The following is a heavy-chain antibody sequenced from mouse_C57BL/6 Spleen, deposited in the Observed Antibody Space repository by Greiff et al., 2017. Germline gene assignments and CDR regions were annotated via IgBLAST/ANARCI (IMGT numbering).Heavy chain of an antibody. CDR3: ARRRDDYYGSSYDFDY. Sequence: QVQLQQPGAELVKPGASVKLSCKASGYTFTSYWMHWVKQRPGRGLEWIGRIDPNSGGTKYNEKFKSKATLTVDNPSSTAYMQLSSLTSEDSAVYYCARRRDDYYGSSYDFDYWGQGTTLTVSS. D-gene: IGHD1-1*01. V-gene: IGHV1-72*01. CDR1: GYTFTSYW. J-gene: IGHJ2*01. CDR2: IDPNSGGT.